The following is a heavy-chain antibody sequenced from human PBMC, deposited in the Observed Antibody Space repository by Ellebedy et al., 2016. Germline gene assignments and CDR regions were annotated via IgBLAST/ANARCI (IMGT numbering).Heavy chain of an antibody. CDR3: ARDSGRASHFRTCGDY. Sequence: ASVKVSCKASGYTFTNYAMHWVRQAPGQRLEWMGWINAGNGNTKHSQKFQGRVTMTTDTSTGTVYMELRSLISDDTAVYYCARDSGRASHFRTCGDYWGQGTLVTVSS. J-gene: IGHJ4*02. CDR1: GYTFTNYA. CDR2: INAGNGNT. D-gene: IGHD1-14*01. V-gene: IGHV1-3*01.